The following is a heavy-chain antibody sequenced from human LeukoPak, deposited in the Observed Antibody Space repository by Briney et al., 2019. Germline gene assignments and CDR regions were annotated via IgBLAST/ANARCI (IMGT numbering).Heavy chain of an antibody. J-gene: IGHJ5*02. Sequence: SETLSLTCTVSGASITSYYWSWIRQPPGKGLEWLAFSYYSGTTHYNPSLKSRVTMSVDTSKSQFSLNLSSVIAADTAVYYCARHVGYCSSTRCNSRFDPWGQGTLVTVSS. V-gene: IGHV4-59*01. CDR3: ARHVGYCSSTRCNSRFDP. CDR2: SYYSGTT. CDR1: GASITSYY. D-gene: IGHD2-2*01.